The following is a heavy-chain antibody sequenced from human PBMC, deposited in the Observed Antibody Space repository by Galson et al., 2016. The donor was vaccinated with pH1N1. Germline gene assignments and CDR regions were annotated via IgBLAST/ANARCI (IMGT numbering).Heavy chain of an antibody. Sequence: PRLSCAASGFIFSGYSMNWVRQAPGKGLEWVSSITSGSFHIYYADSVKGRFTISRDNAKNSLFLQMNSLRVEDTALYYCARDRSGRGVGSSSYMDVWGKGTTVTGSS. D-gene: IGHD3-10*01. CDR2: ITSGSFHI. CDR1: GFIFSGYS. V-gene: IGHV3-21*01. J-gene: IGHJ6*04. CDR3: ARDRSGRGVGSSSYMDV.